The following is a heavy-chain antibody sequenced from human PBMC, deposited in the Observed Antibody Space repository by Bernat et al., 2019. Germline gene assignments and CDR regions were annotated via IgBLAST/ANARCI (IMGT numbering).Heavy chain of an antibody. V-gene: IGHV3-30*18. D-gene: IGHD3-3*01. Sequence: QVQLVESGGGVVQPGRSLRLSCAASGFTFSSYGMHWVRQAPGKGLEWVAVISYDGSNKYYADSVKGRFTISRDNSKNTVYLQMNSLRAEDTAVYYCAKPYYDIWSGYSPWGQGTLVTVSS. CDR2: ISYDGSNK. CDR3: AKPYYDIWSGYSP. CDR1: GFTFSSYG. J-gene: IGHJ5*02.